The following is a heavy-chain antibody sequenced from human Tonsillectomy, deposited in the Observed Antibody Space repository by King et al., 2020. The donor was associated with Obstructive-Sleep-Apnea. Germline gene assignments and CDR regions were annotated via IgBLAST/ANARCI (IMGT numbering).Heavy chain of an antibody. CDR2: IYHDEST. CDR3: ARTFDSSGYFDW. D-gene: IGHD3-22*01. CDR1: GASIRSSNW. Sequence: VQLQESGPGLVRPPGTLSLTCGVSGASIRSSNWWSWVRQPPGKGLEWIGEIYHDESTHYNPSLVSRVYISMDKSKNQFSLRLTSVTAADTAVYYCARTFDSSGYFDWWGQGTLVTVSS. V-gene: IGHV4-4*03. J-gene: IGHJ5*01.